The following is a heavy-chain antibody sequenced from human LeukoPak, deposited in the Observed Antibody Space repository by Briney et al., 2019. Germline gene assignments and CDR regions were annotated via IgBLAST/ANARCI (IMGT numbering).Heavy chain of an antibody. CDR2: IIPIFGTA. D-gene: IGHD4-17*01. CDR1: GGTFSSYA. J-gene: IGHJ5*02. Sequence: SVKVSCKAYGGTFSSYAISWVRQAPGQGLEWMGRIIPIFGTANYAQKSQGQLTMTRNTSISTAYMELSSLRSEDTAVYYCARDLTDYGDDVNWFDPWGQGTLVTVSS. CDR3: ARDLTDYGDDVNWFDP. V-gene: IGHV1-69*05.